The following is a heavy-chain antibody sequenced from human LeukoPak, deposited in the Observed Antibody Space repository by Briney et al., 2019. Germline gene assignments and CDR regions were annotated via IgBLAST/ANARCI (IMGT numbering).Heavy chain of an antibody. Sequence: SETLSLTCTVSGGSISSYYWGWIRQPPGKGLEWIGYIYYSGSTNYNPSLKSRVTISVDTSKNQFSLKLSSVTAADTAVYYCARDNQNQGYCGGGSCYGLDYWGQGTLVTVSS. J-gene: IGHJ4*02. CDR1: GGSISSYY. CDR3: ARDNQNQGYCGGGSCYGLDY. D-gene: IGHD2-15*01. CDR2: IYYSGST. V-gene: IGHV4-59*01.